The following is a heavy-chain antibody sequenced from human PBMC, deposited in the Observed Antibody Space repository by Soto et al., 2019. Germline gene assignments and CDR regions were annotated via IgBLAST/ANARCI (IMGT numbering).Heavy chain of an antibody. Sequence: GGSLRLSCAASGFTFSSYGMHWVRQAPGKGLEWVAVIWYDGSNKYYADSVKGRFTISRDNSKNTLYLQMNSLRAEDTAVYYCARAQHYYDSSGYSGGNWFVPWGQGTLVTVSS. V-gene: IGHV3-33*01. CDR3: ARAQHYYDSSGYSGGNWFVP. D-gene: IGHD3-22*01. CDR2: IWYDGSNK. CDR1: GFTFSSYG. J-gene: IGHJ5*02.